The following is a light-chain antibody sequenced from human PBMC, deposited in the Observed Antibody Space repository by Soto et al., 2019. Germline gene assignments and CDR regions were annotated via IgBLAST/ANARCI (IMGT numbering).Light chain of an antibody. CDR2: GAS. CDR3: QRYGGSPGT. Sequence: VLTQSPGTLSLSPGERATLSCRASQSLNSNYLAWYQQKPGQAPRLLIYGASSRATGIPDRFSGSGSGKDFTLTISRLEPEDFAVYYCQRYGGSPGTFGQGTKVDI. J-gene: IGKJ1*01. CDR1: QSLNSNY. V-gene: IGKV3-20*01.